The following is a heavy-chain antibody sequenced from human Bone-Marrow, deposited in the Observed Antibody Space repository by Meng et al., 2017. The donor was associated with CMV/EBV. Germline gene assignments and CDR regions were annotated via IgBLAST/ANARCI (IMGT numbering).Heavy chain of an antibody. J-gene: IGHJ4*02. CDR2: INPNSGTT. V-gene: IGHV1-2*02. D-gene: IGHD3-22*01. CDR3: ARGIDDTSSYYRVGGGDS. Sequence: GESLKISCAASGFTFSSYAMHWVRQAPGQGLEWMGWINPNSGTTIFAQKFQGRITMTRDTSINTAYMELSRLRPDDTAVYFCARGIDDTSSYYRVGGGDSWGPGTLVTVSS. CDR1: GFTFSSYA.